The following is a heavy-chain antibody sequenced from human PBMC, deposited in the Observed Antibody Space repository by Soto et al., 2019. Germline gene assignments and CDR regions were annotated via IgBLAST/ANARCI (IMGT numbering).Heavy chain of an antibody. J-gene: IGHJ6*03. D-gene: IGHD2-2*02. CDR2: INHSGST. V-gene: IGHV4-34*01. Sequence: SETLSLTCAVYGGSFSGYYWSWIRQPPGKGLEWIGEINHSGSTNYNPSLKSRVTISVDTSKNQFSLKLSSVTAADTAVYYCARGMRDCSSTSCYTGSGAYYMDVWGKGTTVTVSS. CDR3: ARGMRDCSSTSCYTGSGAYYMDV. CDR1: GGSFSGYY.